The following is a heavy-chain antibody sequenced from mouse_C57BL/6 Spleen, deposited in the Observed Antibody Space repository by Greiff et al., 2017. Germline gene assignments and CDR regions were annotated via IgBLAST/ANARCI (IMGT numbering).Heavy chain of an antibody. J-gene: IGHJ2*01. CDR1: GYSITSGYY. Sequence: EVKLQESGPGLVKPSQSLSLTCSVTGYSITSGYYWNWIRQFPGNKLEWMGYISYDGSNNYNPSLKNRISITRDTSKNQFFLKLNSVTTEDTATYYCAMGRNYFDYWGQGTTLTVSS. CDR3: AMGRNYFDY. D-gene: IGHD4-1*01. V-gene: IGHV3-6*01. CDR2: ISYDGSN.